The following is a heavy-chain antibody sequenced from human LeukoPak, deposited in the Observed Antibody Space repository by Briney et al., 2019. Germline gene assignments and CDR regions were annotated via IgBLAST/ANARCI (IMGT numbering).Heavy chain of an antibody. V-gene: IGHV4-4*07. CDR1: GGSISSYY. CDR3: AREKDSGRYWGYYYYYGMDV. CDR2: IYTSGST. D-gene: IGHD6-19*01. Sequence: SETLSLTCTVSGGSISSYYWSWIRQPAGKGLEWIARIYTSGSTNYNPSLKSRVTMSVDTSKNQFSLKLSSVTAADTAVYYCAREKDSGRYWGYYYYYGMDVWGQGTTVTVPS. J-gene: IGHJ6*02.